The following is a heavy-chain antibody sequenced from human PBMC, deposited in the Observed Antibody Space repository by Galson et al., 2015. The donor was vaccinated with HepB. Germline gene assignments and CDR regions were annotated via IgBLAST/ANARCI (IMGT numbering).Heavy chain of an antibody. CDR2: INPNSGGT. CDR3: ARVGKGSGWYISAFDI. D-gene: IGHD6-19*01. J-gene: IGHJ3*02. CDR1: GYTFTGYY. V-gene: IGHV1-2*06. Sequence: SVKVSCKASGYTFTGYYMHWVRQAPGQGLEWMGRINPNSGGTNYAQKFQGRVTMTRDTSISTAYMELSRLRSDDTAVYYCARVGKGSGWYISAFDIWGQGTMVTVSS.